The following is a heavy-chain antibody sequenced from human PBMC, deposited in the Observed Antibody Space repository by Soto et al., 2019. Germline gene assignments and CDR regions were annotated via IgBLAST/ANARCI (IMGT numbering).Heavy chain of an antibody. J-gene: IGHJ4*02. Sequence: VGSLRLSCAASGFTFSSYSMNWVRQAPGKGLEWVSSISSSSSYIYYADSVKGRFTISRDNAKNSLYLQMNSLRAEDTAVYYCATDLDGYNYHRRGQGTLVTVSS. D-gene: IGHD1-1*01. CDR1: GFTFSSYS. CDR3: ATDLDGYNYHR. V-gene: IGHV3-21*01. CDR2: ISSSSSYI.